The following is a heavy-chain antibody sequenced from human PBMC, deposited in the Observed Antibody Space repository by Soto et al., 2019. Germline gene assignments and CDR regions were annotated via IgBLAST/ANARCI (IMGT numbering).Heavy chain of an antibody. CDR1: GDSVTSGSYY. CDR3: AREWGLLPYYVMNV. CDR2: ISYTGRT. J-gene: IGHJ6*02. V-gene: IGHV4-61*03. Sequence: SETLSFTCIVSGDSVTSGSYYWTRLRQPPGKGLEWIGYISYTGRTKYNPSLQSRVTISVDTSKNDFSLNLSSVTAADTAVYFCAREWGLLPYYVMNVWGHGTAVTVSS. D-gene: IGHD7-27*01.